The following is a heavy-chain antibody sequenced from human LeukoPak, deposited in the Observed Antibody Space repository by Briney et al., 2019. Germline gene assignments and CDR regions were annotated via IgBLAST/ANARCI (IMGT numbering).Heavy chain of an antibody. Sequence: ASVKVSCKASGYTFTGYYMHWVRQAPGQGLEWMGRINPNSGGTNYAQKFQGRVTMTRDTSISTAYMELSRLRSDDTAVYYCAREMVRGVYWYFDLWGRCTLVTVSS. CDR3: AREMVRGVYWYFDL. D-gene: IGHD3-10*01. CDR1: GYTFTGYY. CDR2: INPNSGGT. J-gene: IGHJ2*01. V-gene: IGHV1-2*06.